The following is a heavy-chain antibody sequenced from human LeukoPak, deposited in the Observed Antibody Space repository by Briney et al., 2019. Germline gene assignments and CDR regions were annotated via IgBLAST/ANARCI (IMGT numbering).Heavy chain of an antibody. CDR1: GFTFSSYA. D-gene: IGHD2-21*02. CDR2: ISGSGGST. V-gene: IGHV3-23*01. Sequence: GGSLRLSCAASGFTFSSYAMSWVRQAPGKGLEWVSAISGSGGSTYYADSVKGRFTISRDNSKNTLYLQMNSLRAEDTAVYYCARDYEAYCGGDCYSGSADYWGQGTLVTVSS. J-gene: IGHJ4*02. CDR3: ARDYEAYCGGDCYSGSADY.